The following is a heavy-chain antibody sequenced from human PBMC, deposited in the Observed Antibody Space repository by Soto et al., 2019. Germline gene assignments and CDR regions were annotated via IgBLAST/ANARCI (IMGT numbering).Heavy chain of an antibody. J-gene: IGHJ6*02. V-gene: IGHV5-10-1*01. CDR3: ARPMKAAAASYYYYSGMDV. CDR1: GGSFASYC. D-gene: IGHD6-13*01. CDR2: IDPSDSYT. Sequence: GESLKIWCKGSGGSFASYCISWVRQMPGKGLEWMGRIDPSDSYTNYSPSFQGRVTISADKSISTAYLQWSSLKASDTAMYYCARPMKAAAASYYYYSGMDVWGQGTTVTVPS.